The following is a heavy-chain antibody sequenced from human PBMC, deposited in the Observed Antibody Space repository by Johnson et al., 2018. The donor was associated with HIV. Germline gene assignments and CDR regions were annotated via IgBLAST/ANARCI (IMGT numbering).Heavy chain of an antibody. Sequence: QVQLVESGGGLVKPGGSLRLSCAASGLTFSSYGMHWVRQAPGKGLEWVAFIRFDGSNKYYTDSVKGRFTISRDNSKNTLYLQMNSLRAEDTAVYYCARYMVRGGDAFDIWGQGTMVTVSS. CDR1: GLTFSSYG. CDR3: ARYMVRGGDAFDI. CDR2: IRFDGSNK. J-gene: IGHJ3*02. V-gene: IGHV3-30*02. D-gene: IGHD3-10*01.